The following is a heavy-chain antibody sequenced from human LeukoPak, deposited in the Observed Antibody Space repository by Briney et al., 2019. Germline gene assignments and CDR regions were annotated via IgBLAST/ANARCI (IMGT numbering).Heavy chain of an antibody. CDR1: GGSISSNY. J-gene: IGHJ4*02. CDR2: IHHSGST. Sequence: SETLSLTCTVSGGSISSNYWSWIRQPPGKGLEWIGYIHHSGSTNYNPSLKSRVTILVDTSKNQFSLKLTSVTAADTAVYYCARDRDGSLFFDFWGQGTLVTVSS. CDR3: ARDRDGSLFFDF. V-gene: IGHV4-59*01. D-gene: IGHD5-24*01.